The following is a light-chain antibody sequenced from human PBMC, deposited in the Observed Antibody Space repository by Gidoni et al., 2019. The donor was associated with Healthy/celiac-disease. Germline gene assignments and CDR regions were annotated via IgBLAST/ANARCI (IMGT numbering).Light chain of an antibody. CDR3: QVWDSSSDHRWV. V-gene: IGLV3-21*04. CDR1: NIGSKS. J-gene: IGLJ3*02. CDR2: YDS. Sequence: SYVPTQPPPVSLAPRKTARITCGGNNIGSKSVHWYQQKPGQAPVLVIYYDSDRPSGIPERFSGSNSGNTATLTISRVEAGDEADYYCQVWDSSSDHRWVFGGGTKLTVL.